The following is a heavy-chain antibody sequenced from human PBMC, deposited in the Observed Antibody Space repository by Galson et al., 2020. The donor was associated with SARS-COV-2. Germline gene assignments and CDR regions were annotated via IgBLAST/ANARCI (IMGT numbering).Heavy chain of an antibody. Sequence: SQASETLSLTCAVYGGSFRGHYWNWIRQFPGKGMQWIGEINHSGSTEYISSLKSRVTMSVDKSKNQFSLRLRSVTAADTAVYYCVRASRPPAVSVFIGVPNNFDYWSQGTLVTVSS. CDR1: GGSFRGHY. V-gene: IGHV4-34*01. CDR3: VRASRPPAVSVFIGVPNNFDY. CDR2: INHSGST. D-gene: IGHD2-21*01. J-gene: IGHJ4*02.